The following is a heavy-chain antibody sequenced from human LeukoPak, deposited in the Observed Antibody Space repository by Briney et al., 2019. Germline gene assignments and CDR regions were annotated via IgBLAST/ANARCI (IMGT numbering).Heavy chain of an antibody. CDR3: ARAIGVTCISTSCYSFDY. J-gene: IGHJ4*02. CDR2: ISWNSGSI. Sequence: GGSLRLSCAASGFSFDDYAIHWVRQAPGKGLEWVSGISWNSGSIGYADYVKGRFTISRDNAKNSLYLQMNSLRTEDTALYYCARAIGVTCISTSCYSFDYWGQGTLVTVSS. V-gene: IGHV3-9*01. D-gene: IGHD2-2*02. CDR1: GFSFDDYA.